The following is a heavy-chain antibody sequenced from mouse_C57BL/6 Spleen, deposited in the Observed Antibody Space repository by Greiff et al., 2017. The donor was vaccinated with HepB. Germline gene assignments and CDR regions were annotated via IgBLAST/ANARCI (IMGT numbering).Heavy chain of an antibody. CDR3: ARMMLLLSYAMDY. CDR1: GYTFTSYW. CDR2: IDADSGGT. J-gene: IGHJ4*01. V-gene: IGHV1-72*01. Sequence: QVQLKQPGAELVKPGASVKLSCKASGYTFTSYWMHWVQQRPGRGLEWIGRIDADSGGTKYTEKFKSKATLTVDKPTSTAYMQLSSLTSEDSAVYYCARMMLLLSYAMDYWGKGTSVTVAS. D-gene: IGHD2-3*01.